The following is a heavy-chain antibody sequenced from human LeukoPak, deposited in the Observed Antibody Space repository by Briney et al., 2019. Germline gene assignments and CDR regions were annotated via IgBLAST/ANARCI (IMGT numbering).Heavy chain of an antibody. D-gene: IGHD5-24*01. CDR2: ISPSGGST. V-gene: IGHV1-46*01. CDR3: ARDNSVRDEAWWFDP. CDR1: GYTFTSIY. Sequence: GASVKVSCKAFGYTFTSIYTHWAPQAPRQGPEWMGEISPSGGSTTYAHKFQGRVTLTRDMSTSTDYLELSSLRSQDTAVYYCARDNSVRDEAWWFDPWGQGTLVTVSS. J-gene: IGHJ5*02.